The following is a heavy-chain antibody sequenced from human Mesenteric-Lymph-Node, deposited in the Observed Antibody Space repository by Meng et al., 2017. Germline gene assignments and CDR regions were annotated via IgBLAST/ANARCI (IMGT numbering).Heavy chain of an antibody. CDR1: GFTFSNAW. CDR3: TTDGLLWFGELYYYYGMDV. D-gene: IGHD3-10*01. Sequence: GESLKISCAASGFTFSNAWMSWVRQAPGKGLEWVGRIKSKTDGGTTDYAAPVKGRFTISRDDSKNTLYLQMNSLKTEDTAVYYCTTDGLLWFGELYYYYGMDVWGQGTTVTVSS. V-gene: IGHV3-15*01. CDR2: IKSKTDGGTT. J-gene: IGHJ6*02.